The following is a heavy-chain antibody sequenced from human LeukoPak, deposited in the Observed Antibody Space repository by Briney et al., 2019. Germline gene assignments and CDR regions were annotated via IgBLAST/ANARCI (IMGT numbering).Heavy chain of an antibody. V-gene: IGHV4-4*02. J-gene: IGHJ4*02. D-gene: IGHD3-22*01. CDR1: GFTFSSYW. CDR3: ARGSGYLDY. Sequence: SGGSLRLSCSASGFTFSSYWMIWVRQPPGKGLEWIGEIYHSGSTNYNPSLKSRVTISVDKSKNQFSLKLSSVTAADTAVYYCARGSGYLDYWGQGTLVTVSS. CDR2: IYHSGST.